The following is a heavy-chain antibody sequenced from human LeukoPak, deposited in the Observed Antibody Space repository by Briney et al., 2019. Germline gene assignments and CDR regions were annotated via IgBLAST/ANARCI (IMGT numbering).Heavy chain of an antibody. Sequence: PSETLSLTCTVSGGSISRGSYYWGWIRQPPGKGLEWIGSIYYSGSTYYSPSLKSRVTISVDTSKNRFSLRLNSVTAADTAVYYCARHRIAAADDAFDIWGQGTMVTVSS. CDR2: IYYSGST. CDR3: ARHRIAAADDAFDI. CDR1: GGSISRGSYY. V-gene: IGHV4-39*01. D-gene: IGHD6-13*01. J-gene: IGHJ3*02.